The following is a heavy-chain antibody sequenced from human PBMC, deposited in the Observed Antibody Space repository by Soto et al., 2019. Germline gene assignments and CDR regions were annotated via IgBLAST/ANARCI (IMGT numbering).Heavy chain of an antibody. CDR2: IKQDGSEK. CDR3: ARDGGYYDSSGNNWFDP. Sequence: PGGSLRLSCAASGFTFSSYWMSWVRQAPGKGLEWVANIKQDGSEKYYVDSVKGRFTISRDNAKNSLYLQMNSLRAEDTAVYYCARDGGYYDSSGNNWFDPRGQGTLVTVSS. D-gene: IGHD3-22*01. V-gene: IGHV3-7*03. J-gene: IGHJ5*02. CDR1: GFTFSSYW.